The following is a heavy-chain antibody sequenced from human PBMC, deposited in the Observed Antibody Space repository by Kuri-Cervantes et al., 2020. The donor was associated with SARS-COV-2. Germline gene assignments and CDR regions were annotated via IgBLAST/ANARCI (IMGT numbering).Heavy chain of an antibody. CDR1: GFTLSSYA. D-gene: IGHD6-13*01. CDR2: ISGSGGST. J-gene: IGHJ4*02. CDR3: AKSRWQQLSWLDY. Sequence: GESLKISCAASGFTLSSYAMSWVRQAPGKGLEWVSAISGSGGSTYYADSVKGRFTISRDNSKNTLYLQMNSLRAEDTAVYYCAKSRWQQLSWLDYWGQGTLVTVSS. V-gene: IGHV3-23*01.